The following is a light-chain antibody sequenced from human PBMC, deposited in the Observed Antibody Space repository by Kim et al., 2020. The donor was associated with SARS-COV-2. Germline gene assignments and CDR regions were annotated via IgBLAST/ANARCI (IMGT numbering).Light chain of an antibody. CDR2: AAS. Sequence: ASVGDRVTITCRASQSISSYLNWYQQKPGKAPKLLIYAASNLQSGVPSRFSGSGSGTDFTLTVSSLHPEDFATYYCQQSYSTLFTFGPGTKVDIK. J-gene: IGKJ3*01. CDR3: QQSYSTLFT. V-gene: IGKV1-39*01. CDR1: QSISSY.